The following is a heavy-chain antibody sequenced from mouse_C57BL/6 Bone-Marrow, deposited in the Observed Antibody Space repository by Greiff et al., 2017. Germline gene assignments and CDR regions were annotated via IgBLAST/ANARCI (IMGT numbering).Heavy chain of an antibody. J-gene: IGHJ1*03. CDR3: ASYYYGSRWYFDV. Sequence: EVQRVESGGGLVKPGGSLKLSCAASGFTFSDYGMHWVRQAPEKGLEWVAYISSGSSTIYYADTVKGRFTISRDNAKNTLFLQMTSLRSEDTAMYYCASYYYGSRWYFDVWGTGTTVTVSS. V-gene: IGHV5-17*01. CDR2: ISSGSSTI. CDR1: GFTFSDYG. D-gene: IGHD1-1*01.